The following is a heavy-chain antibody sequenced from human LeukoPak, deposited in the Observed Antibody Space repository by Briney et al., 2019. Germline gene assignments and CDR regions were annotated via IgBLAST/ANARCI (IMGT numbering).Heavy chain of an antibody. D-gene: IGHD3-22*01. CDR3: ARCRYYDSSGYWYYFDY. CDR2: IFYSGST. CDR1: GGSVSGHY. Sequence: SETLSLTCSVSGGSVSGHYWSWIRQPPGKGLEWIGQIFYSGSTNYNPSLKSRVTISVDTSKNQFSLKLSSVTAADTAVYYCARCRYYDSSGYWYYFDYWGQGTLVTVSS. J-gene: IGHJ4*02. V-gene: IGHV4-59*08.